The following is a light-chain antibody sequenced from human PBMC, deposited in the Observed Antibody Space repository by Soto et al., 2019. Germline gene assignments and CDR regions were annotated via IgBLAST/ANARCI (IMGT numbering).Light chain of an antibody. CDR2: AAS. CDR3: LLHKSYLWT. J-gene: IGKJ1*01. CDR1: QGIRND. Sequence: DIQMTQSPSSLSASVGDRVTITCRASQGIRNDLSWYQQKPGKAPKRLIYAASSLQGGVPSRFSGSGSGTEFPLTITSLQPEDFATYYCLLHKSYLWTFGQGTKVEI. V-gene: IGKV1-17*01.